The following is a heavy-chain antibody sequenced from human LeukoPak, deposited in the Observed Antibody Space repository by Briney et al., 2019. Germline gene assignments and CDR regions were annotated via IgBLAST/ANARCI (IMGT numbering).Heavy chain of an antibody. CDR1: GFTFSSYS. J-gene: IGHJ4*02. D-gene: IGHD3-22*01. V-gene: IGHV3-48*04. CDR2: ISSSSSTI. CDR3: ARLHSPYYYDSSGYHTFDY. Sequence: GGSLRLSCAASGFTFSSYSMNWVRQAPGKGLEWVSYISSSSSTIYYADSVKGRFTISRDNAKNSLYLQMNSLRAEDTAVYYCARLHSPYYYDSSGYHTFDYWGQGTLVTVSS.